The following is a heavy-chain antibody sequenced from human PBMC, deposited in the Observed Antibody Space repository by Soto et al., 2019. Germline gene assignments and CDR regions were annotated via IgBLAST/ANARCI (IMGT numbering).Heavy chain of an antibody. Sequence: PGGSLRLSCAASGFTFSNYAMSWVRQAPGKGLEWVSVITGGGGSTYFANSVKGRFTISRDNSKNTLYLQMNSLRAEDTAVYYCAKGSGAWSTEYLHHWGQGTLVTVSS. CDR2: ITGGGGST. D-gene: IGHD6-25*01. V-gene: IGHV3-23*01. J-gene: IGHJ1*01. CDR1: GFTFSNYA. CDR3: AKGSGAWSTEYLHH.